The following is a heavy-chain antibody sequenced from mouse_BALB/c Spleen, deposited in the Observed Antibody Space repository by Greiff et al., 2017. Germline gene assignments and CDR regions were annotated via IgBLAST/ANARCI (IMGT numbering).Heavy chain of an antibody. V-gene: IGHV14-1*02. J-gene: IGHJ3*01. CDR1: GFNIKDYY. CDR3: APYYYGSSSY. CDR2: IDPENGNT. Sequence: EVKLVESGAELVRPGALVKLSCKASGFNIKDYYMHWVKQRPEQGLEWIGWIDPENGNTIYDPKFQGKASITADTSSNTAYLQLSSLTSEDTAVYYCAPYYYGSSSYWGQGTLVTVSA. D-gene: IGHD1-1*01.